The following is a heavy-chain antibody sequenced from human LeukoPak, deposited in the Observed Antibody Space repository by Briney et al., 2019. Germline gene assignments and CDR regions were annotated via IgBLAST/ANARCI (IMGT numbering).Heavy chain of an antibody. CDR1: GGSISNYC. CDR2: IYTRGST. CDR3: ARGRYCSADICSGGDAFDI. Sequence: SGTLSLTCTVSGGSISNYCWSWIRQPAGKGLEWMGRIYTRGSTNYNPSLKRRVTMSVDTSKNQCSLNLSSVTAADTAVYYCARGRYCSADICSGGDAFDIWGQGTMVSVSS. D-gene: IGHD2-15*01. V-gene: IGHV4-4*07. J-gene: IGHJ3*02.